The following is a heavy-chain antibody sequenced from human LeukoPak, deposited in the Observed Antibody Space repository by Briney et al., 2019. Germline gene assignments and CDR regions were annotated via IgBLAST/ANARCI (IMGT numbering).Heavy chain of an antibody. CDR2: IWYDGSNK. D-gene: IGHD1-1*01. CDR3: APSLEAYLFDY. J-gene: IGHJ4*02. V-gene: IGHV3-33*01. CDR1: GFTFSSYG. Sequence: PGGSLRLSCAASGFTFSSYGMHWVRQAPGKGLEWVAVIWYDGSNKYYADSVKGRFTISRDNSKNTLYLQMNSLRAEDTAVYYCAPSLEAYLFDYWGQGTLVTVSS.